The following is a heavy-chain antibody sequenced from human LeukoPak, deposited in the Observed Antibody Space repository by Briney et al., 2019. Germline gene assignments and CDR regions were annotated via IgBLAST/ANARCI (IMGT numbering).Heavy chain of an antibody. Sequence: GGSLRLSCAASGFTFSSYWMSWVRQAPGKGLEWVANIKQDGSEKYYVDSVKGRFTISRDNAKISLYLQMNSLRAEDTAVYYCARVTSGIVVVIPYYFDYWGQGTLVTVSS. CDR3: ARVTSGIVVVIPYYFDY. CDR1: GFTFSSYW. D-gene: IGHD3-22*01. CDR2: IKQDGSEK. V-gene: IGHV3-7*01. J-gene: IGHJ4*02.